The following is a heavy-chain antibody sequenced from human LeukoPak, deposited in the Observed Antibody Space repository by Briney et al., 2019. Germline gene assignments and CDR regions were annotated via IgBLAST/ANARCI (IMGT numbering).Heavy chain of an antibody. CDR1: GGSISSYY. Sequence: EXXSLTCTVSGGSISSYYWSWIRQXAGKGLEWIGRIYTSGSTNYNPSLKSRVTMSVDTSKNQFSLKLSSMTAADTAVYYCARDLVTFGGVAFDYWGQGTLVTVSS. CDR3: ARDLVTFGGVAFDY. J-gene: IGHJ4*02. CDR2: IYTSGST. V-gene: IGHV4-4*07. D-gene: IGHD3-16*01.